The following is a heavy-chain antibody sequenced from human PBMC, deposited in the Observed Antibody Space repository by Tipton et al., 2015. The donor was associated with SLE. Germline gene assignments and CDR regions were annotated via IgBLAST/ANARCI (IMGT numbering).Heavy chain of an antibody. V-gene: IGHV3-64D*06. J-gene: IGHJ6*02. Sequence: SLRLSCSASGFTFSSYAMHWVRQAPGKGLEYVSAISSNGGRTYYADSVKGRLTISRDNSKNTLYLQMSSLRAEDTAVYSCVRGRYCSSSSCYTNYYYGMDVWGQGTTVTVSS. CDR1: GFTFSSYA. D-gene: IGHD2-2*02. CDR3: VRGRYCSSSSCYTNYYYGMDV. CDR2: ISSNGGRT.